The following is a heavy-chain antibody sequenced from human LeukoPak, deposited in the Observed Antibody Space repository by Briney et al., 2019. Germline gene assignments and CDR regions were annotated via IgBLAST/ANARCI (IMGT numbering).Heavy chain of an antibody. Sequence: GSISNTDSYWNWIRQPPGKGLEWIGFISYSGNTYSTPSLESRLTISIDTAKNQFSLSLSSVTAADTAVYFCAREIVSSYYYNGMDVWGQGTTVTVSS. V-gene: IGHV4-30-4*01. D-gene: IGHD5/OR15-5a*01. CDR3: AREIVSSYYYNGMDV. CDR1: GSISNTDSY. J-gene: IGHJ6*02. CDR2: ISYSGNT.